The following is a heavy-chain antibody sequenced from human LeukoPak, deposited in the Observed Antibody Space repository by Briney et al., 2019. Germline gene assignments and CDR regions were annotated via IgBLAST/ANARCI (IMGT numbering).Heavy chain of an antibody. CDR3: ARDVYTSGWRYFDL. D-gene: IGHD6-19*01. J-gene: IGHJ2*01. CDR1: GYTFTGHY. Sequence: PRASVKVSCKASGYTFTGHYMHWVRQAPGQGPEWMAWINPNSGDTNYAQKFQGRVTLTRDASIGTAYMEMNRLTYDDTAIYYCARDVYTSGWRYFDLWGHGTLVTVSS. V-gene: IGHV1-2*02. CDR2: INPNSGDT.